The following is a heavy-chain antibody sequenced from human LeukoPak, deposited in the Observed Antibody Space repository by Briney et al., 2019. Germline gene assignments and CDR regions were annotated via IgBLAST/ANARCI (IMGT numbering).Heavy chain of an antibody. CDR1: GFTFSSYS. V-gene: IGHV3-21*01. J-gene: IGHJ6*02. CDR2: ISSSSSYI. D-gene: IGHD3-9*01. Sequence: PGGSLRLSCAASGFTFSSYSMNWVRQAPGKGLEWVSSISSSSSYIYYADSVKGRFTISRDNAENSLYLQMNSLRAEDTAVYYCARGRFDWLSYYYYYGMDVWGQGTTVTVSS. CDR3: ARGRFDWLSYYYYYGMDV.